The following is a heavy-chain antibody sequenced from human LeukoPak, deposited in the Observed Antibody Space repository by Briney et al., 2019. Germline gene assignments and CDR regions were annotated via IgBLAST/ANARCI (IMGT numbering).Heavy chain of an antibody. CDR3: ARGSITMVRGVINWFDP. Sequence: SGGSLRLSCAASGFTFSSYSMNWVRQAPGKGLEWVSSISSSSSYIYYADSVKGRFTISRDNAKNSLYLQMNSLRAEDTAVYYCARGSITMVRGVINWFDPWGQGTLVTVSS. J-gene: IGHJ5*02. CDR2: ISSSSSYI. D-gene: IGHD3-10*01. CDR1: GFTFSSYS. V-gene: IGHV3-21*01.